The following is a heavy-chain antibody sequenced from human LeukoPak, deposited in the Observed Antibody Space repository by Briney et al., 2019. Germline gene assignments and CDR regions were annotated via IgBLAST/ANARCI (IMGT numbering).Heavy chain of an antibody. CDR2: ISGSGLST. Sequence: PGGSLRLSWAASGFTFSSYAMSWVRQAPGKGLEWVSSISGSGLSTFYADSVKGRFTISRDNSKNTLYLQMNSLRAEDTAIYYCAKDGAYYGSSGYLDYWGQGTLVTVSS. J-gene: IGHJ4*02. CDR1: GFTFSSYA. V-gene: IGHV3-23*01. CDR3: AKDGAYYGSSGYLDY. D-gene: IGHD3-22*01.